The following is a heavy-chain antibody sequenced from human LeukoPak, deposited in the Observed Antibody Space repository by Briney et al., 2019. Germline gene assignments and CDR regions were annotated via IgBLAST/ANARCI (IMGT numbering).Heavy chain of an antibody. D-gene: IGHD2-15*01. J-gene: IGHJ4*02. Sequence: GGSLRLSCAASGFTFSSYTMKWVRQAPGKGLEWVSSITGSGSYIYYVDSVKGRFTISRDNAKNSLYLQMNSLRAEDTAVYYCARDSSLDYWGQGTLVTVSS. V-gene: IGHV3-21*01. CDR3: ARDSSLDY. CDR1: GFTFSSYT. CDR2: ITGSGSYI.